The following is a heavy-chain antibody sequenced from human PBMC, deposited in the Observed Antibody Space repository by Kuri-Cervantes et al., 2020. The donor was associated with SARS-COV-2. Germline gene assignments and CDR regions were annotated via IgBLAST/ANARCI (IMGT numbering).Heavy chain of an antibody. CDR3: ARGARDGYDYWFDP. D-gene: IGHD5-24*01. CDR2: IDNSGST. Sequence: SETLSLTCTVSGGSISDYYWSWIRQPPGKGLEWIAYIDNSGSTNYNPSLQSRVTISVDTSETQFSLKLSSVTAADTAIYYCARGARDGYDYWFDPWGQGTLVTVSS. V-gene: IGHV4-59*01. J-gene: IGHJ5*02. CDR1: GGSISDYY.